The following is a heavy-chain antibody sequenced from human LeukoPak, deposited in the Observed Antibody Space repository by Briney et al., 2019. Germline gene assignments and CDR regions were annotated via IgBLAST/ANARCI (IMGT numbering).Heavy chain of an antibody. CDR3: ARGRMVRGVIAMLTTY. CDR2: INHSGST. D-gene: IGHD3-10*01. Sequence: SSESLTLTCAVYGGSFSGYYWSWIRQPPGKGLEWIGEINHSGSTNYNPSLKSRVTISVDTSKNQFSLKLNSLTAADTAVYYCARGRMVRGVIAMLTTYSGQRSLV. V-gene: IGHV4-34*01. CDR1: GGSFSGYY. J-gene: IGHJ4*01.